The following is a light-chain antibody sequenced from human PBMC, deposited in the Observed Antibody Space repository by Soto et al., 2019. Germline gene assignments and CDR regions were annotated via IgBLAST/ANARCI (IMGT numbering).Light chain of an antibody. J-gene: IGLJ1*01. CDR2: EVS. V-gene: IGLV2-14*01. CDR1: SRDVGGYNY. CDR3: SPYTSSSTLYV. Sequence: QSALTQPASVSGSPGQSITISCTGTSRDVGGYNYVSWYQQHPGKAPKLMIYEVSNRPSGVSNRFSGSKSGNTASLTISGLQAEDEADYYCSPYTSSSTLYVFGTGTKVTVL.